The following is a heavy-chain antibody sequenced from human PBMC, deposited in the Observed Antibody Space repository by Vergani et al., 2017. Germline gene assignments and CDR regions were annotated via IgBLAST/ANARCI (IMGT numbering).Heavy chain of an antibody. CDR2: IYYSGST. Sequence: QVQLQESGPGLVKPSETLSLTCTVSGGSISSYYWSWIRQPPGKGLEWIGYIYYSGSTYYNPSLKSRVTISVDTSKNQFSLKLSSVTAADTAVYYCARASDHYYYYMDVWGKGTTVTVSS. CDR1: GGSISSYY. J-gene: IGHJ6*03. CDR3: ARASDHYYYYMDV. V-gene: IGHV4-59*12.